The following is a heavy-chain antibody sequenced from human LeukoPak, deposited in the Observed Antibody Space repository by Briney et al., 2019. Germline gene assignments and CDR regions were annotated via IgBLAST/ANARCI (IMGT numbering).Heavy chain of an antibody. Sequence: PGGSLRLSCAGSGFPISTFEMNWVRQAPGKGLEWVSYISSSGSTIYYADSVKGRFTISRDNAKNSLYLQMNSLGADDAGVYYCARSMVSGCPGYWGQGTLVSVSS. J-gene: IGHJ4*02. CDR3: ARSMVSGCPGY. CDR2: ISSSGSTI. V-gene: IGHV3-48*03. D-gene: IGHD3-9*01. CDR1: GFPISTFE.